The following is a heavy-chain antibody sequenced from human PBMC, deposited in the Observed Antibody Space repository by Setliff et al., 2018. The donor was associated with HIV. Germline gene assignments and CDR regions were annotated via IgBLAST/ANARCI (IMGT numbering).Heavy chain of an antibody. CDR2: IIPMYGVT. J-gene: IGHJ4*02. Sequence: ASVKVSCKASGGTFSSYVISWVRQAPGQGPEWMGGIIPMYGVTNYAQKFQGRVTITTDESTSTAYMELSSLRSEDTAVYYCALPYCSAYFIDLYYFDYWGQGTLVTVS. D-gene: IGHD2-15*01. V-gene: IGHV1-69*05. CDR3: ALPYCSAYFIDLYYFDY. CDR1: GGTFSSYV.